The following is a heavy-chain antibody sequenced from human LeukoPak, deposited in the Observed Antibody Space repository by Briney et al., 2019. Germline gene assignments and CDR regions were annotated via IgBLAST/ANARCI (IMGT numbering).Heavy chain of an antibody. CDR1: AGSITSGSYD. V-gene: IGHV4-61*02. D-gene: IGHD5-12*01. CDR3: ARERGYSGYDFAGDWFDL. CDR2: IYTSGST. J-gene: IGHJ5*02. Sequence: SQTLSLTCPVSAGSITSGSYDCSWLRQPAGTGLEGIGRIYTSGSTNYNPSLKSRFTISIHTSKKQFSLKLSSVTAADTAVYYCARERGYSGYDFAGDWFDLWGQGTLVTVSS.